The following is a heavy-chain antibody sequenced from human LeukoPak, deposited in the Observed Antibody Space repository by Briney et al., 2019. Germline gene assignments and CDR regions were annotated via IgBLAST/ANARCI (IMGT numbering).Heavy chain of an antibody. J-gene: IGHJ4*02. CDR2: INPSGGST. CDR3: ARGSMIVVVITNLFDY. CDR1: GYTFTSYY. V-gene: IGHV1-46*01. D-gene: IGHD3-22*01. Sequence: ASVKVSCKASGYTFTSYYMHWVRQAPGQGLEWMGIINPSGGSTSYAQKFQGRVTTTRDTSTSTVYMELSSLRSEDTAVYYCARGSMIVVVITNLFDYWGQGTLVTVSS.